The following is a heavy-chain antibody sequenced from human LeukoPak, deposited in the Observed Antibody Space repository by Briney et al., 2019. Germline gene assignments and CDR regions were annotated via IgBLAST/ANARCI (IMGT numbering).Heavy chain of an antibody. CDR3: ATLPDSFIVGATTGWFDP. J-gene: IGHJ5*02. Sequence: ASVKVSCKVSGYTLTELSMHWVRQAPGKGLEWMGGFDPEDGETIYAQKFQGRVTMTEDTSTDTAYMELSSLRSEDTAVYYCATLPDSFIVGATTGWFDPWGQGTLVTVSS. V-gene: IGHV1-24*01. CDR1: GYTLTELS. CDR2: FDPEDGET. D-gene: IGHD1-26*01.